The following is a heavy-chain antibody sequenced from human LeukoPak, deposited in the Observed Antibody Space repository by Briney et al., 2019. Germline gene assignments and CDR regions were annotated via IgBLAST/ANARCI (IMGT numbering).Heavy chain of an antibody. V-gene: IGHV3-30*04. Sequence: GGSLRLSCAASGFTLSSYAMHWVRQAPGKGLEWVAVISYDGSNKYYADSVKGRFTISRDNSKNTLYLQMNSLRAEDTAVYYCAKDRHYYGSGTLPDYWGQGTLVTVSS. CDR3: AKDRHYYGSGTLPDY. D-gene: IGHD3-10*01. J-gene: IGHJ4*02. CDR2: ISYDGSNK. CDR1: GFTLSSYA.